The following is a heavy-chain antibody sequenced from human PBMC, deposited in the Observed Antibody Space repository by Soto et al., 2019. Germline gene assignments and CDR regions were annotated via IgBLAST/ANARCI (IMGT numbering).Heavy chain of an antibody. V-gene: IGHV1-3*01. Sequence: ASVKVSCKASGNTFTSYAMHLGRPAPGQKLEWMGWINAGNGNTKYSQKFQGRVTITRDTSASTAYMELSSLRSEDTAVYYCAREDHVLRSLEWLADYYGLDVWGQGTTVTVSS. CDR2: INAGNGNT. CDR3: AREDHVLRSLEWLADYYGLDV. CDR1: GNTFTSYA. D-gene: IGHD3-3*01. J-gene: IGHJ6*02.